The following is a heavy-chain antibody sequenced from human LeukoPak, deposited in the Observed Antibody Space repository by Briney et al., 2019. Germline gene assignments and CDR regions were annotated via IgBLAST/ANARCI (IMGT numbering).Heavy chain of an antibody. CDR1: GGSFSGYY. Sequence: PSETLSLTCAVCGGSFSGYYWSWIRQPPGKGLEWIGEINHSGSTNYNPSLKSRVTISVDTSKNQFSLRLSSVTAADTAVYYCARGRLEETTVTTTDDYWGQGTLVTVSS. CDR2: INHSGST. J-gene: IGHJ4*02. D-gene: IGHD4-17*01. CDR3: ARGRLEETTVTTTDDY. V-gene: IGHV4-34*01.